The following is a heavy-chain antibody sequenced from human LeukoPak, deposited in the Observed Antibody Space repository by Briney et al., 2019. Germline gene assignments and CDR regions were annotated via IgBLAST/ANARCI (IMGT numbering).Heavy chain of an antibody. CDR2: IYYSGST. V-gene: IGHV4-59*01. J-gene: IGHJ4*02. Sequence: SETLSLTCTVSGGSISSYYWSWVRQPPGKGLEWIGYIYYSGSTNYNPSPKSRVTISVDTPKNQLSLKLSSVTAADTAVYYCARGGVVGAIDYWGQGTLVTVSS. CDR1: GGSISSYY. CDR3: ARGGVVGAIDY. D-gene: IGHD2-15*01.